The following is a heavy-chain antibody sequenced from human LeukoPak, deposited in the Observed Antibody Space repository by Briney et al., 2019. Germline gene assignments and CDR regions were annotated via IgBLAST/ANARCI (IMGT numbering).Heavy chain of an antibody. CDR1: GFAFGDHA. J-gene: IGHJ4*02. V-gene: IGHV3-49*03. CDR2: IRSRPYGGTT. CDR3: TRDVSSSWYEGADY. D-gene: IGHD6-13*01. Sequence: GGSLRLSCTASGFAFGDHAMGWFRQAPGKGLEWVGFIRSRPYGGTTEYAASVKGRFTISRDDSKSIAYLQMNSLKTEDTAVYYCTRDVSSSWYEGADYWGQGTLVTVPS.